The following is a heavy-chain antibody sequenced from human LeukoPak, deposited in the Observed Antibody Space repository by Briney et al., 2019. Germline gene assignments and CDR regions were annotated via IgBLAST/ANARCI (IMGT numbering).Heavy chain of an antibody. CDR1: GFSFSSDA. Sequence: PAGTLTLSCAASGFSFSSDAISWGRQAPGRGLEGVSAISGSGGSTYYADSVKGRFTISRDNSKNTLYLQMNSLRAEDTAVYYCAKDHVDSSGYFFSFGWGQGTLVTVSS. D-gene: IGHD3-22*01. J-gene: IGHJ4*02. CDR2: ISGSGGST. V-gene: IGHV3-23*01. CDR3: AKDHVDSSGYFFSFG.